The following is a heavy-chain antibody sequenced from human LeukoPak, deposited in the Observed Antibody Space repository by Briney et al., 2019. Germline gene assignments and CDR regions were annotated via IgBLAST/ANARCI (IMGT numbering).Heavy chain of an antibody. V-gene: IGHV3-7*03. Sequence: GGSLRLSCAPSVYTLISYWMSWVRHAPGKGLEWVANIKQDGSEKHYMHSVKGRFTISRDNAKNSLYLQMNSLRAEDTAVYYCARTTMVRGHYPPISFDLWGQGTLVSVSS. CDR2: IKQDGSEK. D-gene: IGHD3-10*01. CDR3: ARTTMVRGHYPPISFDL. J-gene: IGHJ4*02. CDR1: VYTLISYW.